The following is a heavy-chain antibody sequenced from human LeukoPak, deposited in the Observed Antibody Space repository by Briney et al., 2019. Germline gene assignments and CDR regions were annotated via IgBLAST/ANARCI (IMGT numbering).Heavy chain of an antibody. Sequence: GGSLRLSCAASGFTFSNAWMSWVRQAPGKGLEWVGRIKSKTDGGATDYSAPVRGRFAISRDDSKNTLYLQMNSLTAEDTAVYYCARDIVGNNPNDDHWGQGTLVTVSS. CDR2: IKSKTDGGAT. D-gene: IGHD1-26*01. V-gene: IGHV3-15*01. CDR3: ARDIVGNNPNDDH. J-gene: IGHJ4*02. CDR1: GFTFSNAW.